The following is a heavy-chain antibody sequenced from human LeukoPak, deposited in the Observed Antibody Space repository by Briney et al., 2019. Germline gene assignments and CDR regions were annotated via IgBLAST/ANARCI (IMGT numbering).Heavy chain of an antibody. CDR1: GFTFSSYS. V-gene: IGHV3-21*01. D-gene: IGHD3-22*01. CDR2: ISSSSSYI. J-gene: IGHJ4*02. CDR3: ARGPRGYYPEEFDY. Sequence: GGSLRLSCAASGFTFSSYSMNWVRQAPGEGLEWVSSISSSSSYIYYADSVKGRFTISRDNAKNSLYLQMNSLRAEDTAVYYCARGPRGYYPEEFDYWGQGTLVTVSS.